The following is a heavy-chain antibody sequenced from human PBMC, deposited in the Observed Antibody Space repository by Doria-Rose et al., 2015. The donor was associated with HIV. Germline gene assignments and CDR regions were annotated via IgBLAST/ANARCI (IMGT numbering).Heavy chain of an antibody. V-gene: IGHV2-26*01. D-gene: IGHD6-13*01. CDR3: ARIKSSRWYHKYYFDF. CDR1: GVSLSSPGMG. J-gene: IGHJ4*02. Sequence: QESGPVLVKPTETLTLTCTVSGVSLSSPGMGVSWIRQPPGKALEWLANIFSDDERSYKTSLKSRLTISRCTSKSQVVLTRTDVDPVDTATYYCARIKSSRWYHKYYFDFWGQGTLVIVSA. CDR2: IFSDDER.